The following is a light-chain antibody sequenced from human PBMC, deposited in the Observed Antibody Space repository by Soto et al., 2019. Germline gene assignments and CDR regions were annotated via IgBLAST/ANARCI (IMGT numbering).Light chain of an antibody. V-gene: IGKV1-16*02. J-gene: IGKJ3*01. CDR2: VAS. Sequence: DIQMTQSPSSLSASVGDRVIITCRASQGIRRHLAWFQQKPGKAPKFLIYVASNLQSGVPSKFSGSGSGTDFTLTINSLQPEDFATYYCLQYDTYPRTFGPGTKVDIK. CDR3: LQYDTYPRT. CDR1: QGIRRH.